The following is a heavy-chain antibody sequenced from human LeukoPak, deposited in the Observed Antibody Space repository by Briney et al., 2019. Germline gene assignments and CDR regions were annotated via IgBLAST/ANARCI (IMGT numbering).Heavy chain of an antibody. Sequence: SETLSLTCTVSGYSISSGYYWGWIRQPPGKGLEWIGSIYHSGSTYYNPSLKSRVTISVDTSKNQFSLKLSSVTAADTAVYYCARRVAAPYNWFDPWGQGTLVTVSS. V-gene: IGHV4-38-2*02. D-gene: IGHD2-15*01. CDR1: GYSISSGYY. CDR2: IYHSGST. CDR3: ARRVAAPYNWFDP. J-gene: IGHJ5*02.